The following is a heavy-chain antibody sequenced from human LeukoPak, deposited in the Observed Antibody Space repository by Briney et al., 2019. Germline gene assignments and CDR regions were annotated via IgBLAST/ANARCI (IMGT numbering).Heavy chain of an antibody. Sequence: GGSLRLSCAASGFTFSSYSMNWVRQAPGKGLEWVSSISSSSSYIYYADSVKGRFTISRDNAKNSLYLQMNSLRAEDTAVYYCAKPLVVHYMDVWGKGTTVTVSS. D-gene: IGHD2-8*02. CDR2: ISSSSSYI. CDR3: AKPLVVHYMDV. V-gene: IGHV3-21*01. J-gene: IGHJ6*03. CDR1: GFTFSSYS.